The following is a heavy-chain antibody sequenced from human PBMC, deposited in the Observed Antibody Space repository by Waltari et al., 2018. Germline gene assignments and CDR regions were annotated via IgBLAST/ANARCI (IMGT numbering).Heavy chain of an antibody. CDR1: GYSFTTYY. CDR2: VNPNIGAT. V-gene: IGHV1-2*06. Sequence: QVQLVQSGAEVKKPGASVKVSCKASGYSFTTYYIHWVRQAPGQGLEWMVRVNPNIGATNYAQRFQGRVTLTRDTAINTAYMELRGLGFDDTAVYFCARDLSWYFYMDIWGKGTAVTVSS. J-gene: IGHJ6*03. CDR3: ARDLSWYFYMDI.